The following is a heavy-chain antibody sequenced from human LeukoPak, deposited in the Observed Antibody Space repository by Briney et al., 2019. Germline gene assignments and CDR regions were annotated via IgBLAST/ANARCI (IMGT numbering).Heavy chain of an antibody. Sequence: ASLKVSCKASVGTPSSYAISWVRQAPGQGLEWMGRIIPIFGTANYAQKFQGRVTITADESTSTAYMELSSLRSEDTAVYYCARDSPPRPITMVRGVMLGAFDIWGQGTMVTVSS. V-gene: IGHV1-69*13. CDR2: IIPIFGTA. J-gene: IGHJ3*02. D-gene: IGHD3-10*01. CDR3: ARDSPPRPITMVRGVMLGAFDI. CDR1: VGTPSSYA.